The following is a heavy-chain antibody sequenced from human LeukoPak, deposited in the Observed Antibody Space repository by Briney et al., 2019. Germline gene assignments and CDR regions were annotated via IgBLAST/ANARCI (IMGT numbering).Heavy chain of an antibody. J-gene: IGHJ6*03. CDR1: GFTFSSYW. CDR2: IKQDGSEK. V-gene: IGHV3-7*01. CDR3: ARSSSGSGGYHMDV. D-gene: IGHD1-26*01. Sequence: GGSLRLSCAASGFTFSSYWMSWVRQAPGKGLEWVANIKQDGSEKYYVDSVKGRFTISRDNAKNSLYLQMNSLRAEDTAVYYCARSSSGSGGYHMDVWGKGTTVTVSS.